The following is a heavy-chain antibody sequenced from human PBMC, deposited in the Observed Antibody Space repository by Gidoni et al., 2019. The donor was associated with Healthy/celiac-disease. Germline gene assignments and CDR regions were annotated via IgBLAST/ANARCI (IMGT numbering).Heavy chain of an antibody. D-gene: IGHD3-3*01. Sequence: QVQLVESGGGVVQPGRSLRLSCAASGFTFSSGAMHWVRQAPGKGLEWVAVISYDGSNKYYADSVKGRFTISRDNSKNTLYLQMNSLRAEDTAVYYCARSPPAYYDFWSGLSGWGQGTLVTVSS. CDR1: GFTFSSGA. CDR2: ISYDGSNK. V-gene: IGHV3-30-3*01. J-gene: IGHJ4*02. CDR3: ARSPPAYYDFWSGLSG.